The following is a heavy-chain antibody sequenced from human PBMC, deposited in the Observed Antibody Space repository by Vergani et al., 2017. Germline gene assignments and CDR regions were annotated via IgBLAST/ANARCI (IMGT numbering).Heavy chain of an antibody. J-gene: IGHJ3*02. Sequence: QLQLQESGPGLVKPSATLSLTCSVSGASIRSSNYYWGWIRQPPGKGLEWIASIYYSGSTYYNPSLKSRVTISVDTSKNQFSLKLSSVTAADTAVYYCARSHSIYDFWSGYRYDAFDIWGQGTMVTVSS. CDR1: GASIRSSNYY. D-gene: IGHD3-3*01. CDR3: ARSHSIYDFWSGYRYDAFDI. V-gene: IGHV4-39*07. CDR2: IYYSGST.